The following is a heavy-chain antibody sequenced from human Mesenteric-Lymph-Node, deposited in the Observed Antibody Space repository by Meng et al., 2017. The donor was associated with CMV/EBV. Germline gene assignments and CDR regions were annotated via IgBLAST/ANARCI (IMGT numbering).Heavy chain of an antibody. V-gene: IGHV3-11*04. J-gene: IGHJ4*02. Sequence: GESLKISCAASGFTFSDYYMSWIRQAPGKGLEWVSYISSSGSTIYYADSVKGRFTISRDNAKNSLYLQMNSLRAEDTAVYYCARVHNWNADDYWGQGTLVTVSS. D-gene: IGHD1-1*01. CDR1: GFTFSDYY. CDR3: ARVHNWNADDY. CDR2: ISSSGSTI.